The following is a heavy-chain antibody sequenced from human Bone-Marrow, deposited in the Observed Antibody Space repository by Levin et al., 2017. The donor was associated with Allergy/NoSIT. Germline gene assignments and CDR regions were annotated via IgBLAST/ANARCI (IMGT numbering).Heavy chain of an antibody. J-gene: IGHJ3*01. CDR3: ARVSGDSSENDSFDL. CDR2: ISPKSNNT. V-gene: IGHV1-46*01. D-gene: IGHD3-10*01. CDR1: ENTFTTYY. Sequence: GESLKISCKASENTFTTYYIHWVRQAPGQGLEWMGLISPKSNNTTYAQKFKDRVTMTRDTSTTTIYMELSSLRSEDSAVYYCARVSGDSSENDSFDLWGQGTMVTVSS.